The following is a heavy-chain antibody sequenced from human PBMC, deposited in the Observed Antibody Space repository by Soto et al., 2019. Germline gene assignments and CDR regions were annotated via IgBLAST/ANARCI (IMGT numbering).Heavy chain of an antibody. J-gene: IGHJ4*02. V-gene: IGHV1-18*01. CDR3: ARGGFGYSYGFDY. CDR2: ISAYNGNT. Sequence: ASVKVSCKASGYTFTSYGISWVRQAPGQGLEWMGRISAYNGNTNYAQKIQGRVNMTTDTSTSTAYMELRILSSDDTAVYYCARGGFGYSYGFDYWGQGTLVTVS. D-gene: IGHD5-18*01. CDR1: GYTFTSYG.